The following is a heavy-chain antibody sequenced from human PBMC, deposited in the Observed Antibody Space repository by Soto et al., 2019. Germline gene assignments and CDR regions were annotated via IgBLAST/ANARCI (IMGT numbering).Heavy chain of an antibody. V-gene: IGHV3-23*01. CDR3: AKADGEQWLIPHLDN. J-gene: IGHJ4*02. D-gene: IGHD6-19*01. Sequence: GGSLRLSCVASGFNFKKFAMAWVRQAPGEGLEWVSGISCCGGSTSYADSVKGRFSTARDDSKNTLSLQMNGLRVEDTAQYFCAKADGEQWLIPHLDNWGQGTLVTVSS. CDR1: GFNFKKFA. CDR2: ISCCGGST.